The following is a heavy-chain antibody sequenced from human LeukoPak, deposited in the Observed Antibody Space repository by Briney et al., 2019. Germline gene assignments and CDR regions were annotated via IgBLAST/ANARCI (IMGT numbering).Heavy chain of an antibody. V-gene: IGHV3-74*01. CDR2: INGDGRST. Sequence: GGSLRLSCAAFGFTLSDYWMHWVRQVPGEGPVWVSRINGDGRSTTYADSVKGRFTISRDNAKNTIFLQMTSLRDEDTAVYYCTRGGLTGQMAAFDYWGQGALVTVSS. J-gene: IGHJ4*02. D-gene: IGHD3-9*01. CDR1: GFTLSDYW. CDR3: TRGGLTGQMAAFDY.